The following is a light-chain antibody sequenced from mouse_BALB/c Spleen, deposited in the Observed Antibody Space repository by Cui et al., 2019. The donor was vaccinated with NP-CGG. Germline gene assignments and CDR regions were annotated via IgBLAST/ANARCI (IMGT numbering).Light chain of an antibody. CDR1: IGAVTTSNY. V-gene: IGLV1*01. J-gene: IGLJ1*01. CDR2: GTN. CDR3: ALWYSNHWV. Sequence: QAVVPQESALTTSPGETVTLTCRSSIGAVTTSNYANWVQEKPDHLFTGLIGGTNNRTPGVPARFSGSLIGDKAARTITGAQTEDEAIYFCALWYSNHWVFGGGTKLTVL.